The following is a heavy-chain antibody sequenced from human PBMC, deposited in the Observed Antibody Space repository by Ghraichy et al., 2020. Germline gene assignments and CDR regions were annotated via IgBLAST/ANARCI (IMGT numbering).Heavy chain of an antibody. Sequence: GESLNISCAASGFTFSSYEMNWVRQAPGKGLEWVSYISSSGSTIYYADSVKGRFTISRDNAKNSLYLQMNSLRAEDTAVYYCARDQLAYSSSWYSFYYYGMDVWGQGTTVTVS. V-gene: IGHV3-48*03. CDR3: ARDQLAYSSSWYSFYYYGMDV. J-gene: IGHJ6*02. D-gene: IGHD6-13*01. CDR1: GFTFSSYE. CDR2: ISSSGSTI.